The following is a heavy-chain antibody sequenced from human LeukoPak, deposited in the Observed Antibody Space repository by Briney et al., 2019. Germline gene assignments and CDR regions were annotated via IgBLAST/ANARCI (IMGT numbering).Heavy chain of an antibody. J-gene: IGHJ4*02. V-gene: IGHV4-34*01. CDR2: INHSGST. Sequence: SETLSLTCAVYGGSFSGYYWSWIRQPPGKGLEWIGEINHSGSTNYNPSLKSRVTISVDTSKNQFSLKLSSVTAADTAVYYCARVHSAGEGDFDYWGQGTLVTVSS. D-gene: IGHD6-13*01. CDR3: ARVHSAGEGDFDY. CDR1: GGSFSGYY.